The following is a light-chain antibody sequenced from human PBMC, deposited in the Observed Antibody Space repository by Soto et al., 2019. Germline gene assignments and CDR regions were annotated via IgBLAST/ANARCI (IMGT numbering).Light chain of an antibody. V-gene: IGKV1-5*01. CDR1: QTTNTW. J-gene: IGKJ2*01. CDR3: QQYISYPYT. CDR2: DAS. Sequence: DIVKTQFPSALFASVGDRVTITCRASQTTNTWLAWYQQKPGTAPKLLIYDASSLEGGVPSRFSASGSGTEFTLTISSLQPDDLATYYCQQYISYPYTFGQGTKVDIK.